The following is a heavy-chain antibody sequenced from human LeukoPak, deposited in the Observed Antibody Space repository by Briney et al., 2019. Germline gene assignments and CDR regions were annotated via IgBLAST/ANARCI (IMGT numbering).Heavy chain of an antibody. CDR2: ISDSGGST. Sequence: GRSLTLSFSASGFTFTIHAMTSVRRAPGKGLEWVSGISDSGGSTFYADSVKGRFTISRDNSKNTLYLQINSLRADDTAVYYCAKVRDSSGWSYFDYWGQGTLVTVSS. CDR1: GFTFTIHA. J-gene: IGHJ4*02. D-gene: IGHD6-19*01. V-gene: IGHV3-23*01. CDR3: AKVRDSSGWSYFDY.